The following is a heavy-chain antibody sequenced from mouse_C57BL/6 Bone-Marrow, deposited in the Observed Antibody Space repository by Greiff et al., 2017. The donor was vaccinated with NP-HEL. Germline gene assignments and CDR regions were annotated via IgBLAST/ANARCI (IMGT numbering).Heavy chain of an antibody. J-gene: IGHJ1*03. CDR1: GFTFSNYW. CDR2: IRLKSDNYAT. Sequence: EVQGVESGGGLVQPGGSMKLSCVASGFTFSNYWMNWVRQSPEKGLEWVAQIRLKSDNYATHYAESVKGRFTISRDDSKSSVYLQMNNLSAEDTGIYYCTGDYYGSSFYWYFDVWGTGTTVTVSS. V-gene: IGHV6-3*01. CDR3: TGDYYGSSFYWYFDV. D-gene: IGHD1-1*01.